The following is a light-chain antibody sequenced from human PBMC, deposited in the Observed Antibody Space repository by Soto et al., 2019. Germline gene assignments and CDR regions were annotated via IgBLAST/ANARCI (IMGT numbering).Light chain of an antibody. CDR1: QDISSY. V-gene: IGKV1-9*01. J-gene: IGKJ4*01. CDR3: QQLNSYSQA. CDR2: AAS. Sequence: DIQLIQSPSFLSASVGDRVTITCRASQDISSYLAWYQQKPGRAPKLLIYAASTLKTGVPSGFSGSGSGTEFTLTISSLQPDDSATYYCQQLNSYSQAFGGGTKVDIK.